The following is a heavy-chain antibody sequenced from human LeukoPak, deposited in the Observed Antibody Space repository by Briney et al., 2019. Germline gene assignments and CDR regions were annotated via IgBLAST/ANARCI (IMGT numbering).Heavy chain of an antibody. V-gene: IGHV3-30*03. CDR3: ARDDAVDGGYLDY. CDR1: GFTFSSYG. J-gene: IGHJ4*02. Sequence: GGSLRLSCAASGFTFSSYGMHWVRQAPGKGLEWVAVISYDGSNKYYADSVKGRFTISRDNSKNTLYLQMNSLRAEDTAVYYCARDDAVDGGYLDYWGQGALVTVSS. D-gene: IGHD6-19*01. CDR2: ISYDGSNK.